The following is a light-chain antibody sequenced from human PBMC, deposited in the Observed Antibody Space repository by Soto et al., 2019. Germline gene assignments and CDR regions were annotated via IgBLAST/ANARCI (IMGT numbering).Light chain of an antibody. CDR3: QQRDKWPRT. Sequence: DIVLTQSPATLSLSPGERATLSCRASQSVGSYLAWFQHKPGQAPRLLIYGASNRATDIPGRFSGRGSGTDFTLTSSSLESGDSAVYYCQQRDKWPRTFGQGTKLEIK. V-gene: IGKV3-11*01. J-gene: IGKJ2*01. CDR2: GAS. CDR1: QSVGSY.